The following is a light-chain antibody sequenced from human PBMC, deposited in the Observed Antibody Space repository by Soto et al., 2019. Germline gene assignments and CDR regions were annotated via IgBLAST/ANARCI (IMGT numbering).Light chain of an antibody. Sequence: IVLTQSPGNLSLYTGDRATLSCRASQSVSSNLAWYQQKPGQAPRLLIYGASTRATGIPARFSGSGSGTEFTLTISSLQSEDFAVYYCQQYNNWPRTFGQGTKVDIK. CDR1: QSVSSN. CDR3: QQYNNWPRT. V-gene: IGKV3-15*01. CDR2: GAS. J-gene: IGKJ1*01.